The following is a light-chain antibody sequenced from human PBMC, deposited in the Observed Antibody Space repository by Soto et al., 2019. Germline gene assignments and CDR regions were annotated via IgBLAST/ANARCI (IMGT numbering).Light chain of an antibody. CDR1: SSNIGAGYD. J-gene: IGLJ2*01. CDR2: GNS. V-gene: IGLV1-40*01. Sequence: QSVLTQPPSVSGAPGQRVTISCTGSSSNIGAGYDVHWYQQLPGTVPKLLIYGNSNRPSGVPDRFSGSKSGTSASLAITGLQAEDEADYYCQSYDSSRVVFGGGTKVTVL. CDR3: QSYDSSRVV.